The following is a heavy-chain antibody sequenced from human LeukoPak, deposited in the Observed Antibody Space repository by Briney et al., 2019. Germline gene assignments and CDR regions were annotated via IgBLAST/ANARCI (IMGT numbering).Heavy chain of an antibody. J-gene: IGHJ4*02. CDR3: ARRLAVAGTVDY. Sequence: NPSGTLSLTCTVSGGSISSSSYYWGWIRQPPGKGLEWIGSIYYSGSTYYNPSLKSRVTISVDTSKNQFSLKLSSVTAADTAVYYCARRLAVAGTVDYWGQGTLVTVSS. CDR1: GGSISSSSYY. D-gene: IGHD6-19*01. CDR2: IYYSGST. V-gene: IGHV4-39*01.